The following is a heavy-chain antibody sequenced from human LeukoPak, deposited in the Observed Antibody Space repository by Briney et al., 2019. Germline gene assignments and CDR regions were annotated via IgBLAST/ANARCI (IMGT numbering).Heavy chain of an antibody. V-gene: IGHV4-61*02. Sequence: TSETLSLTCTVSGGSISSGSYYWSWTRQPAGKGLEWIGRIYTSGSTNYNPSLKSRVSISVDTSKNQFSLQLSSVTAADTAVYYCATQSVGATTEGLFLVDYWGQGTLVTVSS. CDR1: GGSISSGSYY. D-gene: IGHD1-26*01. CDR3: ATQSVGATTEGLFLVDY. CDR2: IYTSGST. J-gene: IGHJ4*02.